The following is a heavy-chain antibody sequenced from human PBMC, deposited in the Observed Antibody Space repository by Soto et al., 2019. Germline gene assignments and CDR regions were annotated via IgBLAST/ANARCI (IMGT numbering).Heavy chain of an antibody. D-gene: IGHD3-3*01. CDR2: ISYDGSNK. CDR3: AKDDDITIFGVVITKFGNGMDV. Sequence: GGSLRLSCAASGFTFSSYGMHWVRQAPGKGLEWVAVISYDGSNKYYADSVKGRFTISRDNSKNTLYLQMNSLRAEDTAVYYCAKDDDITIFGVVITKFGNGMDVWGQGTTVTVSS. J-gene: IGHJ6*02. V-gene: IGHV3-30*18. CDR1: GFTFSSYG.